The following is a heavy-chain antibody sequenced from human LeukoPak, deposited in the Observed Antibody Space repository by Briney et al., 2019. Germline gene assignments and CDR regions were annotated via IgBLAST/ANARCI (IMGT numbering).Heavy chain of an antibody. D-gene: IGHD2-15*01. V-gene: IGHV3-48*02. CDR3: AIEGYCSGGTCYANWFDT. Sequence: PGGSLRLSCAASGLTFSSYSMNWVRQAPGKGLEWVSYISSSGSTKYYADSVKGRFTISRDNAQNSLYLQMNSLRDEDTAVYYCAIEGYCSGGTCYANWFDTWGQGTLVTVSS. CDR2: ISSSGSTK. CDR1: GLTFSSYS. J-gene: IGHJ5*02.